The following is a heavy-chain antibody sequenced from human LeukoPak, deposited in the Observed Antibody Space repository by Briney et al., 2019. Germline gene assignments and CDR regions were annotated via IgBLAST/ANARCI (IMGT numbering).Heavy chain of an antibody. CDR3: ARDHGRMVRGYFDY. CDR2: ISYDGSNK. CDR1: GFTFSSYS. J-gene: IGHJ4*02. D-gene: IGHD3-10*01. V-gene: IGHV3-30-3*01. Sequence: GGSLRLSCAASGFTFSSYSIHWVRQAPDKGLEWVAVISYDGSNKYYADSVKGRFTISRDNSKNTLYLQMNSLRAEDTAVYYCARDHGRMVRGYFDYWGQGTLVTVSS.